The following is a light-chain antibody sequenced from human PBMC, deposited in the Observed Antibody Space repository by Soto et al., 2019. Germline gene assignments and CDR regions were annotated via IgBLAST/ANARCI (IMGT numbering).Light chain of an antibody. CDR1: SSDVGGYNY. J-gene: IGLJ1*01. Sequence: QSVLTQPASVSGSPGQSITISCTGTSSDVGGYNYVSWYQHHPGKAPKLIIYGVTSRPSGVSIRFSGSKSDNTASLTISGLQPEDEADYHCSSYTTSNTRQIVFGTGTKVTV. V-gene: IGLV2-14*03. CDR3: SSYTTSNTRQIV. CDR2: GVT.